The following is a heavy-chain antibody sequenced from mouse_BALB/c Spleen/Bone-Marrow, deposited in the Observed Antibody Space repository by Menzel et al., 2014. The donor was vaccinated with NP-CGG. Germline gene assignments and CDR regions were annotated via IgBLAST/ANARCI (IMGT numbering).Heavy chain of an antibody. Sequence: EVKLMESGGGLVQPGDSLRLSCATSGFTFSDFYMEWVRQPPGKRLEWIAASRNKAKYYTTEYSASVKGRFIVSRDTSQGVLYLQMNALRAEDTAIYYCARDVGYGNYFVYWGQGTLVIVSA. CDR2: SRNKAKYYTT. D-gene: IGHD2-10*02. CDR1: GFTFSDFY. J-gene: IGHJ3*01. CDR3: ARDVGYGNYFVY. V-gene: IGHV7-1*02.